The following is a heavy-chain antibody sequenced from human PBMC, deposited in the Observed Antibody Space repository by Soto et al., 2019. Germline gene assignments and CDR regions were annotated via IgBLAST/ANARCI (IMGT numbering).Heavy chain of an antibody. J-gene: IGHJ4*02. CDR3: ARHGRTGTDEGFDY. CDR2: IYYSGST. CDR1: GGSISSYY. D-gene: IGHD1-1*01. Sequence: SETLSLTCTVSGGSISSYYWSWIRQPPGKGLEWIGYIYYSGSTNYNPSLKSRVTISVDTSKNQFSLKLSSVTAADTAVYYCARHGRTGTDEGFDYWGQGTLVTVSS. V-gene: IGHV4-59*08.